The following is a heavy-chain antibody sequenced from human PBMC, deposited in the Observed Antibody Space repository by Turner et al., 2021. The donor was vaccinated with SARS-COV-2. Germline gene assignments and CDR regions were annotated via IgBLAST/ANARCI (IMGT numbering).Heavy chain of an antibody. CDR2: ISWNSGSI. V-gene: IGHV3-9*01. Sequence: EVQLVESGGGLVQPGRSLRLSCAASGFTFDDYAMHWVRQAPGKGREWVSGISWNSGSIGYADSVKGRFTISRDNAKNSLYLQMNSLRAEDTALYYCAKDIGYSSGGIQHWGQGTLVTVSS. CDR3: AKDIGYSSGGIQH. CDR1: GFTFDDYA. D-gene: IGHD6-19*01. J-gene: IGHJ1*01.